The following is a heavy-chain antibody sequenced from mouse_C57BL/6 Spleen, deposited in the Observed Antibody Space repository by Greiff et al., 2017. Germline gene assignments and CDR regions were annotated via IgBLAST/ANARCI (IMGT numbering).Heavy chain of an antibody. J-gene: IGHJ3*01. CDR1: GFTFSDYG. CDR2: IRSGSSTI. Sequence: EVQVVESGGGLVKPGGSLKLSCAASGFTFSDYGMHWVRQAPEKGLEWVAYIRSGSSTIYYADTVKGRFTITRDNAKNTLFLQMTSLRSEDTAMYYCARDHYSNYGFDYWGQGTLVTVSA. V-gene: IGHV5-17*01. CDR3: ARDHYSNYGFDY. D-gene: IGHD2-5*01.